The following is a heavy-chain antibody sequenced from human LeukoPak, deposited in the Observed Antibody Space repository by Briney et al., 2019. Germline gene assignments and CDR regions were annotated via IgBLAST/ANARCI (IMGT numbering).Heavy chain of an antibody. CDR3: AKGLARGFGY. CDR1: GFTFSSYV. Sequence: PGGSLRLSCAASGFTFSSYVMSWVRQAPGKGLEWVSAISGSGASTYYADSVKGRFTISKDNSKNTLYLQMNSLRAEDTAVYYCAKGLARGFGYWGQGTLVTVSS. CDR2: ISGSGAST. D-gene: IGHD3-10*01. J-gene: IGHJ4*02. V-gene: IGHV3-23*01.